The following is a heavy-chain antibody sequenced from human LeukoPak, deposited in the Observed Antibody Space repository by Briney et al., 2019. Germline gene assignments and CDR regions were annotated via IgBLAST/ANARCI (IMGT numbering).Heavy chain of an antibody. J-gene: IGHJ5*02. CDR1: GFTFSSYA. CDR3: ARAASLRFLEWLFSGDWFDP. CDR2: IPYDGNNK. V-gene: IGHV3-30*04. Sequence: GGSLRLSCAASGFTFSSYAMHWVRQAPGKGLEWVAHIPYDGNNKYYADSVKGRFTISRDNSNNTLYLQMHSLRAEDTAVYYCARAASLRFLEWLFSGDWFDPWGQGTLVTVSS. D-gene: IGHD3-3*01.